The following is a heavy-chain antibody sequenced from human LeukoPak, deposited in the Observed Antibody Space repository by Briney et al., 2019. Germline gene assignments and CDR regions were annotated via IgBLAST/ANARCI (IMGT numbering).Heavy chain of an antibody. CDR3: AGDTGGLQDY. J-gene: IGHJ4*02. CDR2: IYYSGST. V-gene: IGHV4-39*07. D-gene: IGHD4-11*01. Sequence: SETLSLTCTVSGGSLSSSSYYCGWIRQPPGKGLEWIGRIYYSGSTYYNPSPKRRVTISVDTSKIQFSLKLSSVTAAGTAVYYCAGDTGGLQDYWGQGTLVTVSS. CDR1: GGSLSSSSYY.